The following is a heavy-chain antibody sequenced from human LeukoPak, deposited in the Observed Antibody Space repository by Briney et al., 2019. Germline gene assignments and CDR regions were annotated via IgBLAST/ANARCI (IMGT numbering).Heavy chain of an antibody. V-gene: IGHV1-69*13. CDR1: GYTFTSYG. J-gene: IGHJ3*02. D-gene: IGHD2-2*01. Sequence: GASVKVSCKASGYTFTSYGISWVRQAPGQGLEWMGGIIPIFGTANYAQKFQGRVTITADGSTSTAYMELSSLRSEDTAVYYCAREGVYCSSTSCRASGASDIWGQGTKVTVSS. CDR3: AREGVYCSSTSCRASGASDI. CDR2: IIPIFGTA.